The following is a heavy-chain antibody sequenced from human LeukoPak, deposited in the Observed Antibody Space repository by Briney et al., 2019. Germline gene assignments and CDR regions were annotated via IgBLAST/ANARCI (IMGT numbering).Heavy chain of an antibody. Sequence: GGSLRLFCVTSGFSFSSHAMSWVRQAPGKGLEWVSGISASGRNTYYPASAMGRFTISRANSRNTVFLQMTSLRAEDTAVYFCANSYYGSGSFSYLDSWGQGTLVTVSS. V-gene: IGHV3-23*01. J-gene: IGHJ4*02. CDR3: ANSYYGSGSFSYLDS. D-gene: IGHD3-10*01. CDR2: ISASGRNT. CDR1: GFSFSSHA.